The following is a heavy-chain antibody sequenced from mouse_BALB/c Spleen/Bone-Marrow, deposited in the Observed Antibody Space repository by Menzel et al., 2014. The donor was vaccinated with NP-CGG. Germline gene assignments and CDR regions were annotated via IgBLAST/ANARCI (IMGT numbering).Heavy chain of an antibody. Sequence: DVHLVESGGGLVQPGGSRKLSCAASGFTFSSFGMHWIRQAPEKGLEWVAYINGGSNTIYYADTVKGRFTISRDNPENTLFLQMTSLRSEDTAMYFCARGTTALRYFDVWGAGTTVTVSS. V-gene: IGHV5-17*02. J-gene: IGHJ1*01. CDR2: INGGSNTI. D-gene: IGHD1-2*01. CDR3: ARGTTALRYFDV. CDR1: GFTFSSFG.